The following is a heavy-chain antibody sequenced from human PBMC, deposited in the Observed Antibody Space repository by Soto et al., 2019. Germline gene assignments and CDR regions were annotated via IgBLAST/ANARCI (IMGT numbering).Heavy chain of an antibody. D-gene: IGHD6-13*01. V-gene: IGHV4-39*01. CDR2: IYYSGST. Sequence: PSETLSLPCTVSGGSISSSSYYWGWIRQPPGKGLEWIGSIYYSGSTYYNPSLKSRVTISVDTSKNQFSLKLSSVTAADTAVYYCARLGVGSSWYLFDHWGQGTLVTVSS. CDR3: ARLGVGSSWYLFDH. CDR1: GGSISSSSYY. J-gene: IGHJ4*02.